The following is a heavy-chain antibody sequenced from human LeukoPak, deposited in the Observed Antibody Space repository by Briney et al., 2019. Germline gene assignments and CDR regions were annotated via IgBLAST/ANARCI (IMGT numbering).Heavy chain of an antibody. V-gene: IGHV4-59*01. CDR1: AGSISIYY. CDR3: ARGPHYYSYYGLDV. J-gene: IGHJ6*02. Sequence: PSETLSLTCTVSAGSISIYYWSWIRRPPGKGLEWIGSIYYTGSTNYNPSLESRVIMSVDTSKNQFSLKLSSLTAADTAVYFCARGPHYYSYYGLDVWGQGTTVTVSS. CDR2: IYYTGST.